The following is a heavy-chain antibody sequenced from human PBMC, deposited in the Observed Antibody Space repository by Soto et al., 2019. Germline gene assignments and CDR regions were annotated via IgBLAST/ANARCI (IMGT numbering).Heavy chain of an antibody. CDR3: ARLLSSGLYRAPYMDV. CDR1: GYTFTSYD. Sequence: QVQLVQSGAEVKKPGASVKVSCKASGYTFTSYDINWVRQATGQGLEWMGWMNPNSGNTGYAQKFQGRVTMTRNTSISTAYMELSSLRSEDTAVYYCARLLSSGLYRAPYMDVWGQGTTVTVSS. V-gene: IGHV1-8*01. D-gene: IGHD6-19*01. CDR2: MNPNSGNT. J-gene: IGHJ6*02.